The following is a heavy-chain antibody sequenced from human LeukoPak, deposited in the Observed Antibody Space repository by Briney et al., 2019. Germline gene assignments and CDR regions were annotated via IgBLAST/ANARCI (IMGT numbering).Heavy chain of an antibody. CDR1: GFTVSSNY. CDR2: ISSSSSYI. D-gene: IGHD1-7*01. V-gene: IGHV3-21*01. Sequence: GGSLRLSCAASGFTVSSNYMSWVRQAPGKGLEWVSSISSSSSYIYYADSVKGRFTISRDNAKNSLYLQMNSLRAEDTAVYYCARDLRNYIFDYWGQGTLVTVSS. J-gene: IGHJ4*02. CDR3: ARDLRNYIFDY.